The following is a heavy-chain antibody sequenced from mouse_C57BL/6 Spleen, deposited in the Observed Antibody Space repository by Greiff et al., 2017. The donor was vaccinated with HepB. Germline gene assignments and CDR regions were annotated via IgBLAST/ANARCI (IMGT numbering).Heavy chain of an antibody. D-gene: IGHD4-1*02. Sequence: EVKLQESGPVLVKPGASVKMSCKASGYTFTDYYMNWVKQSHGKSLEWIGVINPYNGGTSYNQKFKGKATLTVDKSSSTAYMELNSLTSEDSAVYYCARDTTGPREGFDYWGQGTTLTVSS. CDR2: INPYNGGT. V-gene: IGHV1-19*01. J-gene: IGHJ2*01. CDR3: ARDTTGPREGFDY. CDR1: GYTFTDYY.